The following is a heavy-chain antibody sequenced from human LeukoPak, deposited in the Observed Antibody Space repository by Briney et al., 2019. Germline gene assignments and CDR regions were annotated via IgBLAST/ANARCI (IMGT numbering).Heavy chain of an antibody. CDR2: ISDSGGKT. Sequence: GGSLRLSCAASGFTFSSYSMSWVRQAPGKGLEWVSHISDSGGKTYYADSVKGRFTISRDNSKNTLYLQMNSLRAEDTAVYYCATDFIYNGYDKIDYWGQGTLVTVSS. CDR1: GFTFSSYS. V-gene: IGHV3-23*01. CDR3: ATDFIYNGYDKIDY. D-gene: IGHD5-12*01. J-gene: IGHJ4*02.